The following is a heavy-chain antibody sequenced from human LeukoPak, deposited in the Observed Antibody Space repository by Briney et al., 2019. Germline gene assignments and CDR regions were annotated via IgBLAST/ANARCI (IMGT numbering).Heavy chain of an antibody. Sequence: PGRSLRLSCAASGFTFSNYGIHWVRRAPGKGLEWVAVISYDGSIENYQDSVKGRFTISRANSKNTVYLQMNSLRVEDTAVYYCAKEKSSGYADSWGQGTLVTVSS. D-gene: IGHD3-22*01. CDR1: GFTFSNYG. CDR3: AKEKSSGYADS. J-gene: IGHJ4*02. CDR2: ISYDGSIE. V-gene: IGHV3-30*18.